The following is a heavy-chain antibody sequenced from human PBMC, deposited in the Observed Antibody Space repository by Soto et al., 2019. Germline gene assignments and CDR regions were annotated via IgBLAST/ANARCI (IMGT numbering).Heavy chain of an antibody. J-gene: IGHJ4*02. D-gene: IGHD6-6*01. Sequence: EVQLVETGGGLIQPGGSLRLSCAASGFTVSNNYMSWVRQAPGKGLEWVSVIYSGGSTYYADSVKGRFTVSRDNSKNTLYLQMNSLRADDMAVYYCTRGGPSSSRPDYWGQGTLVTVSS. CDR1: GFTVSNNY. CDR3: TRGGPSSSRPDY. V-gene: IGHV3-53*02. CDR2: IYSGGST.